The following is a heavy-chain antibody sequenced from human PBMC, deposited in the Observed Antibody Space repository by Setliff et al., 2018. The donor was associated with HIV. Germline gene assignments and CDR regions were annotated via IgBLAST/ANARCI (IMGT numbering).Heavy chain of an antibody. J-gene: IGHJ4*02. V-gene: IGHV4-4*02. CDR1: SGSISGDNW. CDR2: IYHRGST. Sequence: SETLSLTCTVSSGSISGDNWWSWVRQPPGKGLEWIGEIYHRGSTNYNPSLKSRVTISVDKSKNQFSLKLTSVTAAGTAVYYCAVRRYYDSTGYYDYWGQGTLVTVSS. CDR3: AVRRYYDSTGYYDY. D-gene: IGHD3-22*01.